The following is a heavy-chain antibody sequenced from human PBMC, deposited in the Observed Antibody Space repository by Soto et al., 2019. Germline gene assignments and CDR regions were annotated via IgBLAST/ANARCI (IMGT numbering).Heavy chain of an antibody. J-gene: IGHJ3*02. CDR2: FDPEDGET. Sequence: ASVKVSCKVSGYTLTELSMHWVRQAPGKGLEWMGGFDPEDGETIYAQKFQGRVTMTEDTSTDTAYMELSSLRSGDTAVYYCATGSVVGATNDAFDIWGQGTMVTVS. CDR1: GYTLTELS. V-gene: IGHV1-24*01. CDR3: ATGSVVGATNDAFDI. D-gene: IGHD1-26*01.